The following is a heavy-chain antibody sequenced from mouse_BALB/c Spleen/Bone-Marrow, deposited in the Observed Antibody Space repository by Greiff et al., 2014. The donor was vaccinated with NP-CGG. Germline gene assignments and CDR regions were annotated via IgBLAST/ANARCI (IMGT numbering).Heavy chain of an antibody. V-gene: IGHV14-3*02. Sequence: EVKLVESGAELVKPGASVKLSCAASGFNIKDAYMHWVKQRPEQGLEWIGRIDPANGNTKYVPTFQGKATITADTSSNTAYLQLSSLTSEDTAVYFCASSGNYEGGAMDYWGQGISDTVSS. J-gene: IGHJ4*01. CDR3: ASSGNYEGGAMDY. CDR2: IDPANGNT. D-gene: IGHD2-1*01. CDR1: GFNIKDAY.